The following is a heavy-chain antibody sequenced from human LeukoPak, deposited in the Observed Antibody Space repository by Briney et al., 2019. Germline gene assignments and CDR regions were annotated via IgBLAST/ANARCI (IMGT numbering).Heavy chain of an antibody. CDR2: INPSGGST. CDR1: GYTFTSYY. CDR3: ARDLGGRARGTGIDC. D-gene: IGHD6-6*01. Sequence: ASVKVSCKASGYTFTSYYMHWVRQAPGQGLEWMGIINPSGGSTSYAQKFQGRVTMTRDTSTSTVYMELSSLRSEDTAVYYCARDLGGRARGTGIDCWGQGTLVTVSS. V-gene: IGHV1-46*01. J-gene: IGHJ4*02.